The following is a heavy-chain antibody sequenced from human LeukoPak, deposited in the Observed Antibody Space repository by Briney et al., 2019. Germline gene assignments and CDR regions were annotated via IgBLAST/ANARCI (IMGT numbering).Heavy chain of an antibody. CDR2: MNPNSGNT. Sequence: GASVKVSCKASGYTFSNYDINWVRQATGQGLEWMGWMNPNSGNTGSAQKFQGRVTMTRNTSISTAYMELSSLRSEDTAVYYCARGRWYFEDWGQGTLVTVSS. J-gene: IGHJ4*02. V-gene: IGHV1-8*01. CDR3: ARGRWYFED. D-gene: IGHD6-13*01. CDR1: GYTFSNYD.